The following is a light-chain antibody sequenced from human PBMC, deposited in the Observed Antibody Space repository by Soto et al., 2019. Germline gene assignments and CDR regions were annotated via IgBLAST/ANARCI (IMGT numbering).Light chain of an antibody. CDR2: LGS. CDR3: MKALQTLIT. Sequence: DIVMTQSPLSLPVTPGEPASISCRSSQSLLHSNGYNYLDWYLQKPGQSPQILIYLGSNRASGVHDRFSGSGSGTDFTLKIRGVEAEDVGVYYCMKALQTLITFGQGTRREIK. J-gene: IGKJ5*01. CDR1: QSLLHSNGYNY. V-gene: IGKV2-28*01.